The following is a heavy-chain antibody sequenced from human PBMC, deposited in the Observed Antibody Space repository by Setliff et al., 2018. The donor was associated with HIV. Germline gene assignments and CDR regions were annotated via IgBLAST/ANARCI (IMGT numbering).Heavy chain of an antibody. Sequence: GASVKVSCKASGYTFTGHYMHWVRQAPGQGLEWMGWINPNSGGTNYAQKFQGRVTMTRDTSISTAYMELSRLRSDDTAVYYCARGPRNRPITIFGVVDPYYYYYYMDVWGKGTTVTVSS. CDR2: INPNSGGT. CDR1: GYTFTGHY. D-gene: IGHD3-3*01. V-gene: IGHV1-2*02. J-gene: IGHJ6*03. CDR3: ARGPRNRPITIFGVVDPYYYYYYMDV.